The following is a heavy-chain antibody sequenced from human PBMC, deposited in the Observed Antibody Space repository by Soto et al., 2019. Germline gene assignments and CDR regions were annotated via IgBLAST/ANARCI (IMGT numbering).Heavy chain of an antibody. Sequence: PSETLSLTCTVSGGSISTYYWSWIRQPPGKGLEWIGYIYYTGSTNYNPSLKSRVTISVDTSKNQFSLKLSSVTAADTAVYYCARGLVVAATQGWFDPWGQGTLVTVSS. CDR1: GGSISTYY. J-gene: IGHJ5*02. CDR3: ARGLVVAATQGWFDP. D-gene: IGHD2-15*01. V-gene: IGHV4-59*01. CDR2: IYYTGST.